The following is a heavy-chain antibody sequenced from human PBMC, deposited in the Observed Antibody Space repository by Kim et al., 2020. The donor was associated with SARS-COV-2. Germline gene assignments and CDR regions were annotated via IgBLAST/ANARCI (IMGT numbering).Heavy chain of an antibody. J-gene: IGHJ5*02. CDR1: GYSFTSYW. V-gene: IGHV5-51*01. CDR2: IYPGDSDT. CDR3: ARLHTLKPRITMVRGVIDWFDP. D-gene: IGHD3-10*01. Sequence: GESLKISCKGSGYSFTSYWIGWVRQMPGKGLEWMGIIYPGDSDTRYSPSFQGQVTISADKSISTAYLQWSSLKASDTAMYYCARLHTLKPRITMVRGVIDWFDPWGQGTLVTVSS.